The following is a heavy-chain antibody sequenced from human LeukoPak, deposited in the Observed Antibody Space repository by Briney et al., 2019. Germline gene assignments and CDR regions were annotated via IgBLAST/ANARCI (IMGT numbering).Heavy chain of an antibody. CDR1: GGSISSSSYY. Sequence: SETLSLTCTVSGGSISSSSYYWGWIRQPPGKGLEWIGSIYYSGSTYYSPSLKSRVTISVDTSKNQFSLKLSSVTAADTAVYYCAGCDSRYYFDYWGQGTLVTVSS. J-gene: IGHJ4*02. D-gene: IGHD3-22*01. V-gene: IGHV4-39*07. CDR2: IYYSGST. CDR3: AGCDSRYYFDY.